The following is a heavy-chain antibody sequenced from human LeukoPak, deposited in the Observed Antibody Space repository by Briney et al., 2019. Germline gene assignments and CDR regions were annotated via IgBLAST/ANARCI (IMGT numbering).Heavy chain of an antibody. V-gene: IGHV3-30*18. Sequence: GRSLRLSCAASGFTFSNYGMHWVCQAPGKGLEWVALISYDGSNKYHADSVKGRFTISRDNSKNTLSLQMNSLRAEDTAVYYCAKLPFYCSTTSCYAFHYWGQGTLVTVSS. D-gene: IGHD2-2*01. CDR2: ISYDGSNK. J-gene: IGHJ4*02. CDR3: AKLPFYCSTTSCYAFHY. CDR1: GFTFSNYG.